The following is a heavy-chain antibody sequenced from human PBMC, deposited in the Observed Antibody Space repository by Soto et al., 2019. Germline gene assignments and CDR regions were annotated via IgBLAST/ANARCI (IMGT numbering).Heavy chain of an antibody. CDR3: TSNTSVRTSETWFHP. J-gene: IGHJ5*02. Sequence: QVHLVQSGVEVKTPGASVKVSCQASGYTLFTYDISWVRQAPGQGLEWMGWISTYSGDTKYAQKFQGRVTMTTDTATTTAYLELRSPRADETAVYYWTSNTSVRTSETWFHPWGQGNLVNVS. CDR1: GYTLFTYD. V-gene: IGHV1-18*01. D-gene: IGHD3-22*01. CDR2: ISTYSGDT.